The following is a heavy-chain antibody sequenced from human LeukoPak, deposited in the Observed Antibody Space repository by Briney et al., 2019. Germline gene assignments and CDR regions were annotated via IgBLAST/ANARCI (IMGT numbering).Heavy chain of an antibody. CDR1: GFTVSSNY. CDR3: ARALVPGSYADY. J-gene: IGHJ4*02. V-gene: IGHV3-53*01. Sequence: GGSLRLSCAASGFTVSSNYMSWVRQAPGKGLEWVSVIYSGGSTYYADSAKGRFTISRDNSKNTLYLQMNSLRAEDTAVYYCARALVPGSYADYWGQGTLVTVSS. D-gene: IGHD3-16*01. CDR2: IYSGGST.